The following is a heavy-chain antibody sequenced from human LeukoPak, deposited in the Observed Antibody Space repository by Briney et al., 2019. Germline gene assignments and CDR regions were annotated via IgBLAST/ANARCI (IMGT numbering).Heavy chain of an antibody. CDR2: ISYDRSNK. CDR1: GFTFSSYA. J-gene: IGHJ6*03. Sequence: QSGGSLRLSCAASGFTFSSYAMHWVRQAPGKGLEWVAVISYDRSNKYYADSVKGRFTISRDNSKNTLYLQMNSLRAEDTAVYYCARSRDFHNYYMDVWGKGTTVTVSS. V-gene: IGHV3-30-3*01. D-gene: IGHD2/OR15-2a*01. CDR3: ARSRDFHNYYMDV.